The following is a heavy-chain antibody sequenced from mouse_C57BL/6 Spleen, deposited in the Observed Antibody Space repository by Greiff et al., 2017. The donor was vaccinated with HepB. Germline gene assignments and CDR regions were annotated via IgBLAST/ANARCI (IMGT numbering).Heavy chain of an antibody. CDR3: ASECGSSPFGY. J-gene: IGHJ2*01. V-gene: IGHV1-81*01. CDR1: GYTFTSYG. D-gene: IGHD1-1*01. CDR2: IYPRSGNT. Sequence: QVQLQQSGAELARPGASVKLSCKASGYTFTSYGISWVKQRTGQGLEWIGEIYPRSGNTYYNEKFKGKATLTADKSSSTAYMELRSLTSEDSAVYFCASECGSSPFGYWGQGTTLTVSS.